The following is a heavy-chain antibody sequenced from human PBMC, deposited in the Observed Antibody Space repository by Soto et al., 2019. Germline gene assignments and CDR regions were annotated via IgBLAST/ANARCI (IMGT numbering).Heavy chain of an antibody. Sequence: QVQLQQWGAGLLKPSETLSLTCAVYGGSFSGYYWSWIRQPPGKGLEWIGEINHSGSTNYNPSLKSRVTISVDTSKNQFSLKLSSVTAADTAVYYCARRMYSWSSPWGYWGQGTLVTVSS. D-gene: IGHD6-13*01. J-gene: IGHJ4*02. V-gene: IGHV4-34*01. CDR1: GGSFSGYY. CDR3: ARRMYSWSSPWGY. CDR2: INHSGST.